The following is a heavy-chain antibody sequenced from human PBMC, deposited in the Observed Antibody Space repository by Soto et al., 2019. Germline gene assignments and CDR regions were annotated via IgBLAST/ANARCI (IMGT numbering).Heavy chain of an antibody. J-gene: IGHJ4*02. CDR1: GGTYSPYT. CDR3: ARDWESSVSTWSFGGL. D-gene: IGHD3-16*01. CDR2: IIPFLGVT. Sequence: QVQLVQSGAEVKKPGSSVKVSCKSSGGTYSPYTINWVRQAPGQGLEWMGRIIPFLGVTNYGLKFQARVTITADNATKTAYMELRGLRFEDTAVYDCARDWESSVSTWSFGGLWCRGDLVTGSS. V-gene: IGHV1-69*08.